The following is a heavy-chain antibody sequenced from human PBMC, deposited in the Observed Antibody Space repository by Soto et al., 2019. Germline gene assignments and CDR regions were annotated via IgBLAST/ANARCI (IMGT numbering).Heavy chain of an antibody. J-gene: IGHJ4*02. CDR2: IAFSDTSI. Sequence: GGSIRLSCAASGFTFSNYYMSWIRQAPGKGLEWVSYIAFSDTSIYYADSVKGRFTISRDNAKNSLYLQMNSLRDEDTAMYYCARGNALFDYWGQGALVTGPS. CDR1: GFTFSNYY. V-gene: IGHV3-11*01. CDR3: ARGNALFDY. D-gene: IGHD2-2*01.